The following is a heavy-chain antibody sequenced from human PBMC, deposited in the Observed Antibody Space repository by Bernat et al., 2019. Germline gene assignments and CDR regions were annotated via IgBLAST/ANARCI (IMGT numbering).Heavy chain of an antibody. CDR3: ARGFGHYDSSGYYYADYFDY. D-gene: IGHD3-22*01. CDR1: GGSFSGYY. V-gene: IGHV4-34*01. J-gene: IGHJ4*02. Sequence: QVQLQQWGAGLLKPSETLSLTCAVYGGSFSGYYWSWIRQPPGKGLEWIGEINHSGSTNYNPSLKSRVTISVDTSKNQFFLKLSSVTAADTDVYYCARGFGHYDSSGYYYADYFDYWGQGTLVTVSS. CDR2: INHSGST.